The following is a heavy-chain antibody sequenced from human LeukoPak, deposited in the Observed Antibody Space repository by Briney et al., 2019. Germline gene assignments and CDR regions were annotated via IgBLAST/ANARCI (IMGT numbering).Heavy chain of an antibody. CDR3: ARSRWTMMVNFDY. D-gene: IGHD2-21*01. CDR1: GGSFSGYY. CDR2: INHSGPT. J-gene: IGHJ4*02. V-gene: IGHV4-34*01. Sequence: KASQTLSPTCAVYGGSFSGYYSSWIRQPPGKGLEWIGEINHSGPTTYNPSLQSRDTRSVDTTKIQFTLMLRSVTAAGTAEYYCARSRWTMMVNFDYWGQGTRVSVSS.